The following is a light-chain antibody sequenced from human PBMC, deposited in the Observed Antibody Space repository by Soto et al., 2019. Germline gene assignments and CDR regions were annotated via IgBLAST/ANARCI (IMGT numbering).Light chain of an antibody. CDR2: DVS. Sequence: QSALTQPASVSGSPGPSITISCTGTSSDVGGYNYVSWYQQHPGKAPKRMIYDVSNRPSGVSNRFSGSKSGNTAALTISGLQAEDEADYFRSSFTSSSTLVFGGGTKLTVL. CDR1: SSDVGGYNY. J-gene: IGLJ2*01. V-gene: IGLV2-14*01. CDR3: SSFTSSSTLV.